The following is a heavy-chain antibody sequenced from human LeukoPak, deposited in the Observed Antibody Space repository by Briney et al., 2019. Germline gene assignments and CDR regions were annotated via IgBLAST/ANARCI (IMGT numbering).Heavy chain of an antibody. D-gene: IGHD5-18*01. J-gene: IGHJ4*02. Sequence: QSGGSLRLSCAASGFTFSSYEMNWVRQAPGKGLEWVSYISSSGSTIYYADSVKGRFTISRDNAKNSLYLQMNSLRAEDTAVYYCARESSGYSSTVDYWGQGTLVTVSS. CDR1: GFTFSSYE. CDR2: ISSSGSTI. CDR3: ARESSGYSSTVDY. V-gene: IGHV3-48*03.